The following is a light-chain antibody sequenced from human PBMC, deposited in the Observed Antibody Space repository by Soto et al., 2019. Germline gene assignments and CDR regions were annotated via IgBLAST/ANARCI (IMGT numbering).Light chain of an antibody. CDR3: SSYTSNNTPFV. Sequence: QSVLTQPASVSGSPGQSITISCTGTSSDVGNYIYVSWFQHHPGKAPKLMIYEVSNRPSGVSNRFSASNSGNTASLTISGLQAEDEADYYCSSYTSNNTPFVFGTGTKVTVL. CDR1: SSDVGNYIY. J-gene: IGLJ1*01. CDR2: EVS. V-gene: IGLV2-14*01.